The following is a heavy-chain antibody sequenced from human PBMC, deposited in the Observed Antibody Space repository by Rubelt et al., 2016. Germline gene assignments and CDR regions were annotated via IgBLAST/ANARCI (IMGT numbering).Heavy chain of an antibody. V-gene: IGHV3-48*04. J-gene: IGHJ3*02. Sequence: YYADSVKGRFTISRDNAKNSLYLQMNSLRAEDTAVYYCARSHYAPFAFDIWGQGTMVTVSS. D-gene: IGHD4-17*01. CDR3: ARSHYAPFAFDI.